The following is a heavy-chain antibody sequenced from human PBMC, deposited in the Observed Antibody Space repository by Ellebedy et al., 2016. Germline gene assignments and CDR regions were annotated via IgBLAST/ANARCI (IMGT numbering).Heavy chain of an antibody. V-gene: IGHV1-69*13. J-gene: IGHJ4*02. Sequence: SVKVSXKASGGTFSSYAISWVRQAPGQGLEWMGGIIPIFGTANYAQKFQGRVTSTADESTSTAYMELSSLRSEDTAVYYCAINAGVMTSPAAPHNWGQGTLVTVSS. CDR3: AINAGVMTSPAAPHN. CDR2: IIPIFGTA. CDR1: GGTFSSYA. D-gene: IGHD2-15*01.